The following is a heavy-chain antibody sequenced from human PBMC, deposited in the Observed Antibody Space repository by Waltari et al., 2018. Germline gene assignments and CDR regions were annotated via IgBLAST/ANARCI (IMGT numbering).Heavy chain of an antibody. J-gene: IGHJ4*02. CDR3: ARGVTYYYDSSGYYFDY. CDR2: IYHSGST. CDR1: GYSISSGYY. V-gene: IGHV4-38-2*01. Sequence: QVQLQESGPGLVKPSETLSLTCAVSGYSISSGYYWGWIRQPPGKGLEWIVSIYHSGSTYYNPSLKSRVTISVDTSKNQFSLKLSSVTAADTAVYYCARGVTYYYDSSGYYFDYWGQGTLVTVSS. D-gene: IGHD3-22*01.